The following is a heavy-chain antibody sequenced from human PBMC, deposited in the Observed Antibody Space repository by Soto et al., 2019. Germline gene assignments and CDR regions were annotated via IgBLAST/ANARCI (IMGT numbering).Heavy chain of an antibody. CDR2: IYYSGST. V-gene: IGHV4-59*01. CDR3: ARVNLRYFEVDTGGALDY. D-gene: IGHD3-9*01. Sequence: SETLSLTCNVSGGSISSYYWSWIRQPPGKGLEWIGFIYYSGSTNYNPSLKSRVTISVDTAKNQFSLKLSSVTAADTAVYYCARVNLRYFEVDTGGALDYWGQGTLVTVSS. CDR1: GGSISSYY. J-gene: IGHJ4*02.